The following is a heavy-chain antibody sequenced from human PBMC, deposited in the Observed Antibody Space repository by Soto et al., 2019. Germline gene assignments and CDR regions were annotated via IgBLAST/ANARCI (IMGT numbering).Heavy chain of an antibody. J-gene: IGHJ6*02. Sequence: SETLSLTCAVSGGSISSSNWWSWVRQPPGKGLEWIGEIYHSGSTNYNPSLKSRVTISVDKSKNQFSLKLSSVTAADTAVYYCARRVDTAMVISFYYYGMDVWGQGTTVTVSS. CDR2: IYHSGST. CDR3: ARRVDTAMVISFYYYGMDV. D-gene: IGHD5-18*01. V-gene: IGHV4-4*02. CDR1: GGSISSSNW.